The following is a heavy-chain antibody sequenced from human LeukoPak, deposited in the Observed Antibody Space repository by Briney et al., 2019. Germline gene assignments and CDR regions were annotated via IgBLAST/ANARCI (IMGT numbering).Heavy chain of an antibody. V-gene: IGHV3-11*04. J-gene: IGHJ6*03. CDR3: ARCGEAPDYYYYMDF. Sequence: GGSLRLSCAASGFTFSDYYMSWMRQAPGKGLEWVSYISSSGRTIYYADSVKGRFTISRNNAKNSVHLQMNSRRSEDTAVYYCARCGEAPDYYYYMDFWGKGTTVTVSS. CDR1: GFTFSDYY. CDR2: ISSSGRTI. D-gene: IGHD3-10*01.